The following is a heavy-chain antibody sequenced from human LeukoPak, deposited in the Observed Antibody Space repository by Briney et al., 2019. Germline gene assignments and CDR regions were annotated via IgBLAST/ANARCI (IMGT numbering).Heavy chain of an antibody. Sequence: SETLSLTCTVSGGSISSYYWSWIRQPPGKGLEWIGYIYYSGSTNYNPSLESRVTISVDTSKNQFSLKLSSVTAADTAVYYCARRTGWPDNWFDPWGQGTLVTVSS. CDR2: IYYSGST. CDR3: ARRTGWPDNWFDP. V-gene: IGHV4-59*08. D-gene: IGHD2-15*01. CDR1: GGSISSYY. J-gene: IGHJ5*02.